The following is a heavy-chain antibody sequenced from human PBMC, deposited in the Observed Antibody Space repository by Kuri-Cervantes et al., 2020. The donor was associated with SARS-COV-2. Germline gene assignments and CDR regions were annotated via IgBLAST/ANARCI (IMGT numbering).Heavy chain of an antibody. D-gene: IGHD5-18*01. Sequence: GGSLRLSCTASGFTFGDYAMSWFRQAPGKGLEWVSIIYWGGGTDYADSVKGRFNISRDHSKNTVSLQMDSLRAEDTAVYYCAREVPYSDDAFDLWGQGTMVTVSS. CDR2: IYWGGGT. J-gene: IGHJ3*01. CDR1: GFTFGDYA. V-gene: IGHV3-66*01. CDR3: AREVPYSDDAFDL.